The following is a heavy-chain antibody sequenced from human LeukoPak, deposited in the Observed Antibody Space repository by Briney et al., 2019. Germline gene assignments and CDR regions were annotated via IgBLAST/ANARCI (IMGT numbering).Heavy chain of an antibody. CDR3: ARAGVSSGWLQDY. J-gene: IGHJ4*02. CDR1: GFTFSSYG. CDR2: IWYDGSSK. Sequence: GRSLRLSCAASGFTFSSYGMHWVRQAPGKGLEWVAVIWYDGSSKYYADSVKGRFTISRDNSENTLYLQMNSLRAEDTAVYYCARAGVSSGWLQDYWGQGTLVIVSS. V-gene: IGHV3-33*01. D-gene: IGHD6-19*01.